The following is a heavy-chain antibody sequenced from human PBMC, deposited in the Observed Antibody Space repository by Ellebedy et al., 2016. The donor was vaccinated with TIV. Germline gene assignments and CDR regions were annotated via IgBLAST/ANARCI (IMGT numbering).Heavy chain of an antibody. CDR3: ARPTVPATICGACGMDV. CDR1: AFTVGNNY. J-gene: IGHJ6*02. CDR2: IYSGGAT. Sequence: PGGSLRLSCAASAFTVGNNYMAWVRQAPGKGLEWVSLIYSGGATHYADSVKGRFTISRDNSKNTVDLQMNSLRAEDTAVYYCARPTVPATICGACGMDVWGQGTTVIVSS. V-gene: IGHV3-53*01. D-gene: IGHD2-2*01.